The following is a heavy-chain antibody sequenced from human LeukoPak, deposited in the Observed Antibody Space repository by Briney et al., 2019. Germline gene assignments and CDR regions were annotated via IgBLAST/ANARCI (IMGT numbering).Heavy chain of an antibody. CDR1: GYTFTSYG. CDR2: ISAYNGNT. CDR3: ARDTYCSGGSCYQQSYYYGMDV. J-gene: IGHJ6*04. D-gene: IGHD2-15*01. Sequence: GASVKVSCKASGYTFTSYGISWVRHAPGQGLEWMGWISAYNGNTNYAQKLQGRVTMTTDTSTSTAYMELRSLRSDDTAVYYCARDTYCSGGSCYQQSYYYGMDVWGKGTTVTVSS. V-gene: IGHV1-18*04.